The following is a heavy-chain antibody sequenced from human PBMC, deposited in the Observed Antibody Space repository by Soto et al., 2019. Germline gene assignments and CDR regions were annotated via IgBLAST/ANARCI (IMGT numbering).Heavy chain of an antibody. CDR3: AREGPAPYYYYGMDV. Sequence: QVQLVQSRGEVKKPEASVKVSCKTSCYSFTTYGISWVRQAPGQGLEWMGWISGYNGNTNYAQNLQGRVTMTTDTSTSTAYMELRSLRSDDTAVYYCAREGPAPYYYYGMDVWGQGSTVTVSS. J-gene: IGHJ6*02. CDR2: ISGYNGNT. V-gene: IGHV1-18*01. CDR1: CYSFTTYG.